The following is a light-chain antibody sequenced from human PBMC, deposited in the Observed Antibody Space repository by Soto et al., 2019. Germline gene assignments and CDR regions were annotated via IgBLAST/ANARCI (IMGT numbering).Light chain of an antibody. CDR1: SSNIGAGYD. Sequence: QSVLTQPPSVPGAPGQRVTISCTGSSSNIGAGYDVHWYQQLPGTAPKLLIYGNSNRPSGVPDRFSGSKSGTSASLAITGLQAEDEADYYCQSYDSSLSADVFGTGTKVTVL. CDR3: QSYDSSLSADV. V-gene: IGLV1-40*01. J-gene: IGLJ1*01. CDR2: GNS.